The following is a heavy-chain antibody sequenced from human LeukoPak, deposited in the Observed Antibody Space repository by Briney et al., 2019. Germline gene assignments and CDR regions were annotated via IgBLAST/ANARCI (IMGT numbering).Heavy chain of an antibody. CDR1: GFTFSSYA. Sequence: PGGSLRLSCAASGFTFSSYAMSWVRQAPGKGLEWVSAISGSGGSTYYADSVKGRFTISRDNSKNTLYLQMNSLRAEDTAVYYCARDIYYDGSGHPLYYFDYWGQGTLVTVSS. CDR2: ISGSGGST. D-gene: IGHD3-22*01. J-gene: IGHJ4*02. V-gene: IGHV3-23*01. CDR3: ARDIYYDGSGHPLYYFDY.